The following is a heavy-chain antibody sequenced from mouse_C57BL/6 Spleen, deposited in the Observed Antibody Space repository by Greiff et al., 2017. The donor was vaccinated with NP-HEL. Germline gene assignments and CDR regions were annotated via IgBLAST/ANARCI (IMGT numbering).Heavy chain of an antibody. Sequence: VQLQESGAELVRPGASVTLSCKASGYTFTDYEMHWVKQTPVHGLEWIGAIDPETGGTAYNQKFKGKAILTADKSSSTAYMELRSLTSEDSAVYYCTTGNYAMDYWGQGTSVTVSS. V-gene: IGHV1-15*01. CDR3: TTGNYAMDY. CDR2: IDPETGGT. CDR1: GYTFTDYE. D-gene: IGHD4-1*01. J-gene: IGHJ4*01.